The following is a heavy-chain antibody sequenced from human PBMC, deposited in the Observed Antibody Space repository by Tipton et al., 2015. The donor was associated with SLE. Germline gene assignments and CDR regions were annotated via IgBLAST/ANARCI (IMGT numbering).Heavy chain of an antibody. CDR1: GYSISSGYY. CDR2: IYHSGST. CDR3: ARHSRSGWYFDY. D-gene: IGHD6-19*01. Sequence: TLSLTCAVSGYSISSGYYWGWIRQPPGKGLEWIGSIYHSGSTYYNPSLKSRVTISVDTSKNQFSLKLSSVTAADTAVYYCARHSRSGWYFDYWGQGTLVTVSS. J-gene: IGHJ4*02. V-gene: IGHV4-38-2*01.